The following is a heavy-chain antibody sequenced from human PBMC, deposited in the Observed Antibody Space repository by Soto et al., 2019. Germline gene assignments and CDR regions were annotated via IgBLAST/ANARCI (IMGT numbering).Heavy chain of an antibody. J-gene: IGHJ6*02. CDR3: ARQGFGAIHGLVDV. CDR1: GASITQYY. D-gene: IGHD3-10*01. CDR2: VSSTGST. V-gene: IGHV4-59*08. Sequence: PSQTLSLTCTVSGASITQYYWNWIRQSPGKGLEWIVSVSSTGSTVYNPSLRSRVTISVDTSKNQFSLNLSSVTAADTALYYCARQGFGAIHGLVDVWGPGTSVTVS.